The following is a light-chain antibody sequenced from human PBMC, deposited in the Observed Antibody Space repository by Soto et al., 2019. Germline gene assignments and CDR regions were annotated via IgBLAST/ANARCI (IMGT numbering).Light chain of an antibody. CDR3: QQASSFPLT. CDR1: QPISSW. J-gene: IGKJ4*01. V-gene: IGKV1-12*01. CDR2: SAS. Sequence: IQMTQSPSSVSASVGDRVTITCRASQPISSWLAWYQQKPGQPPNLLIYSASTLRSGVPSRFSGSVSGTLFTLTITNLQPEDFATYYRQQASSFPLTFGGGTKVEV.